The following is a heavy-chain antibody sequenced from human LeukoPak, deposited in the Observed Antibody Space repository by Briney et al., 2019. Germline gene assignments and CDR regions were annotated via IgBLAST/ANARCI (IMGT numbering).Heavy chain of an antibody. D-gene: IGHD3-10*01. CDR3: ARHFRRDYPDSGSSQYFHYIDV. CDR1: GVSMSDHY. CDR2: IYATGNT. V-gene: IGHV4-4*09. Sequence: SETLSLTCAVSGVSMSDHYWSWLRQTPGTTLEWVGYIYATGNTNYSPSLKGRVTISLDTSKNHFSLRLRSVTAADTALYYCARHFRRDYPDSGSSQYFHYIDVWGKGTTVVVSS. J-gene: IGHJ6*03.